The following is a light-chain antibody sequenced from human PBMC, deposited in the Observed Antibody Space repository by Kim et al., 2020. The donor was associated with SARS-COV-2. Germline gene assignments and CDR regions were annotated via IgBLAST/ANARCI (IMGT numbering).Light chain of an antibody. CDR2: WAS. V-gene: IGKV4-1*01. J-gene: IGKJ2*01. CDR1: QSVLYSSNNKNY. CDR3: QQYYSTPPT. Sequence: RATINCRSSQSVLYSSNNKNYVAWYQQKPGQPPKLLIYWASTRDSGVPDRFSGSGSRTDFTLTISSLEAEDVAVYYCQQYYSTPPTFGQGTKLEI.